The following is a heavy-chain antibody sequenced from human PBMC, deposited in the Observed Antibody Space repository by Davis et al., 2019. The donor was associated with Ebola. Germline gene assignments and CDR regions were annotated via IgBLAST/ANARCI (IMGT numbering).Heavy chain of an antibody. CDR2: IYSGGST. CDR1: GFTFSSYA. V-gene: IGHV3-53*04. Sequence: GESLKISCAASGFTFSSYAMHWARQAPGKGLEWVSVIYSGGSTYYADSVKGRFTISRHNSKNTLYLQMNSLRAEDTAVYYCARFSGSYSHWGQGTLVTVSS. J-gene: IGHJ4*02. CDR3: ARFSGSYSH. D-gene: IGHD1-26*01.